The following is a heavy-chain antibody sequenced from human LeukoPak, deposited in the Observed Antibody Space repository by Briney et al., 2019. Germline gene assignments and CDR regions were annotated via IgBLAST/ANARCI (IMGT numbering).Heavy chain of an antibody. CDR3: ARDKSMELPFDY. V-gene: IGHV4-39*07. Sequence: SETLSLTCTVSGGSISSSSYYWGWIRQPPGKGLEWIGSIYYSGSTYYNPSLKSRVTMSVDTSKNQFSLKLSSVTAADTAVYYCARDKSMELPFDYWGQGTLVTVSS. CDR2: IYYSGST. CDR1: GGSISSSSYY. D-gene: IGHD1-26*01. J-gene: IGHJ4*02.